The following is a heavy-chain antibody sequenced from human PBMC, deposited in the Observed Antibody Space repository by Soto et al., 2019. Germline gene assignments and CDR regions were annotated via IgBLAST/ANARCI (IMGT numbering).Heavy chain of an antibody. D-gene: IGHD2-2*01. CDR2: TYYRSKWYN. J-gene: IGHJ6*02. CDR1: GDSVSSNSAA. CDR3: ARDLGYCSSTSCWDYYYGMDV. V-gene: IGHV6-1*01. Sequence: SQTLSLTCAISGDSVSSNSAAWNWIRQSPSRGLEWLGRTYYRSKWYNDYAVSVKSRITINPDTSKNQFSLQLNSVTPEDTAVYYCARDLGYCSSTSCWDYYYGMDVWGQGTTVTVSS.